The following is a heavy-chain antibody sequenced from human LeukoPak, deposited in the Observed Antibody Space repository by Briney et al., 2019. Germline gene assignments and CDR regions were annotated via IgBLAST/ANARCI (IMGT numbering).Heavy chain of an antibody. Sequence: GGSLRLSCAASGFTFSSYAMHWVRQAPGKGLEWVAVISYDGSNKYYADSVKGRFTISRDNSKNTLYLQMNSLRAEDTAVYYCAKGNGYSYGPNYFDYWGQGTLVTVSS. D-gene: IGHD5-18*01. J-gene: IGHJ4*02. CDR2: ISYDGSNK. V-gene: IGHV3-30*04. CDR1: GFTFSSYA. CDR3: AKGNGYSYGPNYFDY.